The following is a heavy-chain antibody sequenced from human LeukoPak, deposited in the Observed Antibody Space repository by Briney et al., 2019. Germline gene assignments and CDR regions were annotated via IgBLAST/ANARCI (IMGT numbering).Heavy chain of an antibody. CDR3: ARPDDSESFYRANHY. J-gene: IGHJ4*02. CDR2: ISNDGNNK. V-gene: IGHV3-30*04. D-gene: IGHD3-10*01. CDR1: GFSFNTYP. Sequence: GGSLRLSCAASGFSFNTYPMHWVRQAPGKGLEWVAVISNDGNNKYYADSVKGRFTISRDNSNNTLSLRMNGLRVEDTAVYYCARPDDSESFYRANHYWGRGTLVTVS.